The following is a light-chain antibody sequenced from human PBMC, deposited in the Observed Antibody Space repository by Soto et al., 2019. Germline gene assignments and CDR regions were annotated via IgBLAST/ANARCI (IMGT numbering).Light chain of an antibody. CDR3: AAWDDSLNGAV. CDR1: SSNIGSNT. J-gene: IGLJ7*01. V-gene: IGLV1-44*01. CDR2: SNN. Sequence: VLTQAPSASGTPGQRVTISCSGSSSNIGSNTVNWYQQLPRTAPKLLIYSNNERPSGVPDRFSGSKSGTSASLAISGLQSEDEADYYCAAWDDSLNGAVFGGGTQLTVL.